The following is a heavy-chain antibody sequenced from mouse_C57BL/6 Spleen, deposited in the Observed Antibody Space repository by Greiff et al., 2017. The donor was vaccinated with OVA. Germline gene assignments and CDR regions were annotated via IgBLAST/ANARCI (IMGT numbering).Heavy chain of an antibody. D-gene: IGHD1-1*01. V-gene: IGHV1-72*01. CDR1: GYTFTSYW. CDR2: IDPNSGGT. Sequence: VQLQQPGAELVKPGASVKLSCKASGYTFTSYWMHWVKQRPGRDLEWIGRIDPNSGGTKYNEKFKSKATLTVDKPSSTAYMQLSSLTSEDSAVYYCARGKGSYYYGSSPGWFAYWGQGTLVTVSA. CDR3: ARGKGSYYYGSSPGWFAY. J-gene: IGHJ3*01.